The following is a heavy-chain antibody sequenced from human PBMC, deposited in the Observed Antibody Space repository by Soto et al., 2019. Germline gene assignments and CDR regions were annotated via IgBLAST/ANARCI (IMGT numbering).Heavy chain of an antibody. CDR1: GGSISSGGSF. V-gene: IGHV4-30-2*01. CDR3: AGGIAARPLGY. Sequence: QLQLQESGSGLVKPSQTLSLTCAVSGGSISSGGSFWSWIRQPPGKGLEWIGYIYHSGSTYYNPPLMSRVTRPVDRSNNQFSLKLSSVTAADTAVYYCAGGIAARPLGYWGQGTLVTVSS. D-gene: IGHD6-6*01. J-gene: IGHJ4*02. CDR2: IYHSGST.